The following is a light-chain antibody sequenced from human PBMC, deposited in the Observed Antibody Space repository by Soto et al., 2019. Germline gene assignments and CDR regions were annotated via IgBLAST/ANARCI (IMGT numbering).Light chain of an antibody. CDR1: QGLGVW. Sequence: DIQMTQSPSSVSASVGDRVTITCRASQGLGVWLGWYQQKPGKAPQLLIFGASGLQTGVPARFSGSGSGTDFTLTISSLQPEDFATYYCQQSYSTPPATFGQGTKVDIK. V-gene: IGKV1-12*01. CDR2: GAS. CDR3: QQSYSTPPAT. J-gene: IGKJ1*01.